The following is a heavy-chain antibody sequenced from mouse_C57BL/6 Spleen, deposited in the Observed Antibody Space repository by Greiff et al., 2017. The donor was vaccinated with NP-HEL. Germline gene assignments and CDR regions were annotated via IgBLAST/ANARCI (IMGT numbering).Heavy chain of an antibody. Sequence: QVQLQQPGAELVKPGASVKMSCKASGYTFTSYWITWVKQRPGQGLEWIGDIYPGSGSTNYNEQFKSKATLTVDTSSSTAYMQLSSLTSEDSAVYYCARGKNYYGSSYPSYYAMDYWGQGTSVTVSS. V-gene: IGHV1-55*01. D-gene: IGHD1-1*01. CDR1: GYTFTSYW. J-gene: IGHJ4*01. CDR2: IYPGSGST. CDR3: ARGKNYYGSSYPSYYAMDY.